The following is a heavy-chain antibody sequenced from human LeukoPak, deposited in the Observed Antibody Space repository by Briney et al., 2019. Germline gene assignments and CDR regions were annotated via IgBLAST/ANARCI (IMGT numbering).Heavy chain of an antibody. J-gene: IGHJ6*02. CDR3: ARGVWVYCSSTSCYSHGMDV. Sequence: ASVKVSCKASGYTFTSYGISWVRQAPGQGLEWMGWISAYNGNTNYAQKLQGRVTMTTDTSTSTAYMELRSLRSDDTAVYYCARGVWVYCSSTSCYSHGMDVWGQGTTVTVSS. CDR1: GYTFTSYG. CDR2: ISAYNGNT. V-gene: IGHV1-18*01. D-gene: IGHD2-2*01.